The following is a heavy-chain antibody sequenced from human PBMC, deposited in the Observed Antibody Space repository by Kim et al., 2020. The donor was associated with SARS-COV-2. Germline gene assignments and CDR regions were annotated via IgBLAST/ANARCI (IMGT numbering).Heavy chain of an antibody. V-gene: IGHV3-48*03. D-gene: IGHD1-26*01. CDR3: AREVGYSGSSLDY. J-gene: IGHJ4*02. Sequence: YADSVKGRFTISRDNAKNSLYLQMNSLRAEDTAVYYCAREVGYSGSSLDYWGQGTLVTVSS.